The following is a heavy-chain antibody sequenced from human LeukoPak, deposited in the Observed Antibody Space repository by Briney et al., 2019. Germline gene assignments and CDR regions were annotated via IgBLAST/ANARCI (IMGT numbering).Heavy chain of an antibody. CDR1: GGTFSSYA. V-gene: IGHV1-69*04. CDR2: IIPILGIA. CDR3: ARWRVSVVAATHDAFDI. D-gene: IGHD2-15*01. J-gene: IGHJ3*02. Sequence: SVKVSCKASGGTFSSYAMSWVRQAPGQGLEWMGRIIPILGIANYAQKFQGRVTITADKSTSTAYMELSSLRSEDTAVYYCARWRVSVVAATHDAFDIWGQGTMVTVSS.